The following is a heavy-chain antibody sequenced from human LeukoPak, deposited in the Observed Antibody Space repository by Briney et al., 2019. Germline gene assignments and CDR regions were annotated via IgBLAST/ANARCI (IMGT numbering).Heavy chain of an antibody. CDR1: GFTFSSYA. J-gene: IGHJ2*01. CDR2: ISGSGGST. D-gene: IGHD6-13*01. CDR3: ARKGGIAAAGHWYFDL. V-gene: IGHV3-23*01. Sequence: PGGSLRLSCAASGFTFSSYAMSWVRQAPGKGLEWVSAISGSGGSTYYADSVKGRFTISRDNAKNSLYLQMNSLRAEDTAVYYCARKGGIAAAGHWYFDLWGRGTLVTVSS.